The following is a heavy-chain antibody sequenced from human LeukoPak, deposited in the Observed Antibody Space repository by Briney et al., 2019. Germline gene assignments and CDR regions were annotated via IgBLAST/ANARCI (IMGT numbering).Heavy chain of an antibody. Sequence: PSETLSLTCTVSGGSISSGSYYWSWIRQPPGKGLEWIGYIYYSGRTNYNPSLKSRVTISVDTSKNQFSLKLSSVTAADTAVYYCARGRNYYGSGSYYRRNPYFDYWGQGTLVTVSS. D-gene: IGHD3-10*01. CDR1: GGSISSGSYY. V-gene: IGHV4-61*01. CDR3: ARGRNYYGSGSYYRRNPYFDY. CDR2: IYYSGRT. J-gene: IGHJ4*02.